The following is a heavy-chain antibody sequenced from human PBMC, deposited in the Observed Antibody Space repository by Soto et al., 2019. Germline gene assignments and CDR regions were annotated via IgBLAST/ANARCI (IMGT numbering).Heavy chain of an antibody. CDR3: ARESYRGYGYNY. J-gene: IGHJ4*02. Sequence: GGSLRLSCAASGFTFSSYSMNWVRQAPGKGLEWVSSISSSSSYIYYADSVKGRFTISRDNAKNSLYLQMNSLRAEDTAVYYCARESYRGYGYNYWGQGTLVTVSS. V-gene: IGHV3-21*01. D-gene: IGHD5-18*01. CDR2: ISSSSSYI. CDR1: GFTFSSYS.